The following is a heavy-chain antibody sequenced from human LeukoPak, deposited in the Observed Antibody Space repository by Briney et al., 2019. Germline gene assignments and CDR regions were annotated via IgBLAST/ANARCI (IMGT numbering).Heavy chain of an antibody. CDR2: IYYSGST. V-gene: IGHV4-59*01. J-gene: IGHJ3*02. CDR1: GGSISSYY. CDR3: ARISREAFDI. Sequence: SETLSLACTVSGGSISSYYWSWIRQPPGKGLEWIGYIYYSGSTNYNPSLKSRVTISVDTSKNQFSLKLSSVTAADTAVYYCARISREAFDIWGQGTMVTVSS. D-gene: IGHD5-24*01.